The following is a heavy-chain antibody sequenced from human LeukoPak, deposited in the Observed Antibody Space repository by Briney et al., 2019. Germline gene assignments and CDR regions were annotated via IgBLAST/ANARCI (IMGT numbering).Heavy chain of an antibody. CDR3: ARETSGGCY. CDR2: IIPILGIP. CDR1: GGSFSSYT. V-gene: IGHV1-69*04. Sequence: SVKVSCKASGGSFSSYTINWVRQAPGQGVEWMGRIIPILGIPQYSQRFQGRVTITADTSASTAYMELSSLRSEDTAVYYCARETSGGCYWGQGTLVTVSS. D-gene: IGHD2-15*01. J-gene: IGHJ4*02.